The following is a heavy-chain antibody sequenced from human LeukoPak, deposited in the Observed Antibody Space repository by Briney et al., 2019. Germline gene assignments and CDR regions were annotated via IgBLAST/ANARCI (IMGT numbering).Heavy chain of an antibody. V-gene: IGHV1-69*02. CDR2: IIPILGIA. CDR3: ASVGCSSTSCHGEYYCYMDA. D-gene: IGHD2-2*01. Sequence: SVKVSCKASGGTFSSYTISWVRQAPGQGLEWMGRIIPILGIANYAQKFQGRVTITADKSTSTAYMELSSLRSEDTAVYYCASVGCSSTSCHGEYYCYMDAWGKGTTVTVSS. J-gene: IGHJ6*03. CDR1: GGTFSSYT.